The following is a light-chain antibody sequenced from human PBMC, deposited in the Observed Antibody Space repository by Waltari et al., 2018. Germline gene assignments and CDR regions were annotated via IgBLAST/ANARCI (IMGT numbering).Light chain of an antibody. CDR2: WAS. Sequence: DIVMTQSPDSLPVSLGERATFNCKSSQSIFYRSNNKNYLAWYQHKPSQPPKLLISWASTRASGVPDRFSVSGSGTDFTLTINSVQAGDVAVYYCQQYYEGPATFGQGTKLEIK. CDR1: QSIFYRSNNKNY. V-gene: IGKV4-1*01. CDR3: QQYYEGPAT. J-gene: IGKJ2*01.